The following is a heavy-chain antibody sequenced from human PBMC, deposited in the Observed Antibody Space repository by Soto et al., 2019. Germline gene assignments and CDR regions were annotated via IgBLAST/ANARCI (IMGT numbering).Heavy chain of an antibody. Sequence: QVQLVESGGGVVQPGRSLRLSCAASGFTFSSYGMHWVRQAPGKGLEWVAVISYDGSNKYYADSVKGRFTISRDNFKNTLYLQMNSLRAEDTAVYYCAKDRASTVADYYYDGMDVWGQGTTVTVSS. CDR3: AKDRASTVADYYYDGMDV. CDR1: GFTFSSYG. J-gene: IGHJ6*02. CDR2: ISYDGSNK. V-gene: IGHV3-30*18. D-gene: IGHD4-17*01.